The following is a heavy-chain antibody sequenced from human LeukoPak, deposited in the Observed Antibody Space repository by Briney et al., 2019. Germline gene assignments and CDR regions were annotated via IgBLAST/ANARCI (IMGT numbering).Heavy chain of an antibody. V-gene: IGHV1-8*01. Sequence: ASVKVSCKASGYTFTSYEINWVRQATGQGLEWMGWMNPNSGNTGYAQKFQGRVTMTRNTSISTAYMELSSLRSEDTAVYYCARYYYDSSGYPYRDAFDIWGQGTMVTVSS. D-gene: IGHD3-22*01. CDR1: GYTFTSYE. J-gene: IGHJ3*02. CDR2: MNPNSGNT. CDR3: ARYYYDSSGYPYRDAFDI.